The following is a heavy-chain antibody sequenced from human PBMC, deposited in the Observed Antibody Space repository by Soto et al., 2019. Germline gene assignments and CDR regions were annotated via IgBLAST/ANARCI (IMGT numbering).Heavy chain of an antibody. D-gene: IGHD6-19*01. CDR1: GGSIHSGYW. V-gene: IGHV4-4*02. CDR2: LSHCGST. J-gene: IGHJ5*01. CDR3: ASGFGWYEVDS. Sequence: QVQLQESGPGLVKPSGTLSLKPSGTLSLTCGVSGGSIHSGYWWGWIRQPPGKDLEWLGDLSHCGSTNSNPALKGRVTILLVKSRNQCSLSLRFMTAAGTAIYYCASGFGWYEVDSWGQGILFNV.